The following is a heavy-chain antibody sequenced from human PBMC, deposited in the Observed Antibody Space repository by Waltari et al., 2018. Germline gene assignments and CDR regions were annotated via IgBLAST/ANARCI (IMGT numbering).Heavy chain of an antibody. D-gene: IGHD3-10*01. V-gene: IGHV4-30-4*08. J-gene: IGHJ5*02. CDR1: GGSISSGDYY. Sequence: QVHLQESGPGLVKPSQTLSLTCTVSGGSISSGDYYWTWIRQPPGKGLEWIGYIYYSGTTDYNPSFKSRVSISVDTSKNQFSLKLTSVTAADTAVYYCVSGIIMVQGVVINGPSWFDPWGQGTLVTVSS. CDR3: VSGIIMVQGVVINGPSWFDP. CDR2: IYYSGTT.